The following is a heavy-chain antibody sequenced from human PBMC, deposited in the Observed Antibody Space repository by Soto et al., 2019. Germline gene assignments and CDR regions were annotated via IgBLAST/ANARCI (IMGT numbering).Heavy chain of an antibody. V-gene: IGHV1-69*13. CDR3: AVVTGPYYYGMDV. J-gene: IGHJ6*02. CDR2: IIPIFGTA. Sequence: SVKVSCKASGGTFSSYAISWVRQAPGQGLEWMGGIIPIFGTANYAQKFQGRVTITADESMSTAYMELSSLRSEDTAVYYCAVVTGPYYYGMDVWGQGTTVTVSS. CDR1: GGTFSSYA. D-gene: IGHD1-20*01.